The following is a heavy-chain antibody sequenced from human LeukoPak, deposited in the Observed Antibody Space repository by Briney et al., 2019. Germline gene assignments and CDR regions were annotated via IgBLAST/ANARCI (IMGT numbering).Heavy chain of an antibody. CDR1: GFTFSSYE. CDR3: ATYSSGWYGVDY. Sequence: GGSLRLSCAASGFTFSSYEMNWVRQAPGKGLEWVSYISSSGSTIYYADSVKGRFTISRDNSKNTLYLQMNSLRAEDTAVYYCATYSSGWYGVDYWGQGTLVTVSS. CDR2: ISSSGSTI. J-gene: IGHJ4*02. D-gene: IGHD6-19*01. V-gene: IGHV3-48*03.